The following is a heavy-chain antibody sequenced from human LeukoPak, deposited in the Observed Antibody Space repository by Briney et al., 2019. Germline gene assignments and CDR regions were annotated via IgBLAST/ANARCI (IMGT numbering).Heavy chain of an antibody. CDR2: IYPGDSET. V-gene: IGHV5-51*01. CDR3: ARSVRQRGPQDY. D-gene: IGHD3-16*01. Sequence: GESLKISCKGSGYSFTSYWIGWVRQMPGKGLEWMGIIYPGDSETTHSPSFQGHITISADKSISIAYLQWSSLKASDTAMYYCARSVRQRGPQDYWGQGTLVTVSS. CDR1: GYSFTSYW. J-gene: IGHJ4*02.